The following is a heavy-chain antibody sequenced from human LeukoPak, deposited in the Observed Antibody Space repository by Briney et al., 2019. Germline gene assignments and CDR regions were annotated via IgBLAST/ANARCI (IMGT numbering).Heavy chain of an antibody. Sequence: GGSLRLSCAASGFTFSSYWMHWIRQAPGKGLVWVSCISSGGSTTCYADSVKGRFTISRDNAKNTLYLQMNSLRAEDTAVYYCARDPPTCYSYYYHYMDLWGKETTVSVSS. CDR2: ISSGGSTT. CDR3: ARDPPTCYSYYYHYMDL. CDR1: GFTFSSYW. D-gene: IGHD2-15*01. J-gene: IGHJ6*03. V-gene: IGHV3-74*01.